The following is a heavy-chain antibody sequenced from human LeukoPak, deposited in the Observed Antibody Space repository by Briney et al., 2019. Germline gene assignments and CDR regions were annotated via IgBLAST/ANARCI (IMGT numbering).Heavy chain of an antibody. CDR3: ARGLCGGDCYDY. D-gene: IGHD2-21*01. Sequence: GGSLRLSCAASGFTFSSYHINWVRQAPGKGLEWVSSISSNSDYIYYADSVKGRFTISRDNAKNSLYLQMNSLRAEDTAVYYCARGLCGGDCYDYWGRGTLVTVPS. CDR2: ISSNSDYI. CDR1: GFTFSSYH. J-gene: IGHJ4*02. V-gene: IGHV3-21*01.